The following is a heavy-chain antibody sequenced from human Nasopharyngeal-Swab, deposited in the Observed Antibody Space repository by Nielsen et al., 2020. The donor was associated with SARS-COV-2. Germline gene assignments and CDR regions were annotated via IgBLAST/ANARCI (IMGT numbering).Heavy chain of an antibody. J-gene: IGHJ5*02. CDR1: GYTFTSYA. CDR2: VNTNTGNP. D-gene: IGHD6-13*01. V-gene: IGHV7-4-1*02. CDR3: ARGSQIYLLLAAADPRGFDP. Sequence: ASVKVSCKASGYTFTSYAMNWVRQAPGQGLEWMGWVNTNTGNPTYAQGFTGRFVFSLDTSVSTAYLQISSLKAENTAVYYCARGSQIYLLLAAADPRGFDPWGQGTLVTVSS.